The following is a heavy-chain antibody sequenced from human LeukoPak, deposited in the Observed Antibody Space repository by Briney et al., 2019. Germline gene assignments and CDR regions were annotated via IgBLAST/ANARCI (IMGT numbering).Heavy chain of an antibody. Sequence: PGGSLRLSCAASGFTFSSYWMSWVRQAPGKGLDWVANIKQDGSEKYYVDSVKGRFTISRDNAKNSLYLQMNSLRAEDTAVYYCARDHVATITAPFDYWGQGTLVTVSS. CDR1: GFTFSSYW. D-gene: IGHD5-12*01. V-gene: IGHV3-7*01. CDR3: ARDHVATITAPFDY. CDR2: IKQDGSEK. J-gene: IGHJ4*02.